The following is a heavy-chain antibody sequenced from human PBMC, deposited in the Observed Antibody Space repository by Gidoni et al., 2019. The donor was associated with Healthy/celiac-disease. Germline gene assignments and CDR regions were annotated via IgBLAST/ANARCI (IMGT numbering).Heavy chain of an antibody. J-gene: IGHJ4*02. CDR3: ARLQGYYDSSGHDY. D-gene: IGHD3-22*01. Sequence: QVQLVQSGAEVKKPGSSVTVSCKASGGTFSSYAISWVRQAPGQGLEWMGGIIPILGIANYAQKFQGRVTITADKSTSTAYMELSSLRSEDTAVYYCARLQGYYDSSGHDYWGQGTLVTVSS. CDR1: GGTFSSYA. CDR2: IIPILGIA. V-gene: IGHV1-69*10.